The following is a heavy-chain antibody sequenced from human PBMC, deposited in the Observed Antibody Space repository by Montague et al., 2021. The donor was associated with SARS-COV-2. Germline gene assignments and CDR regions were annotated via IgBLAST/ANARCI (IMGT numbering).Heavy chain of an antibody. Sequence: SETLSLTCAVSGGSISSSHWWSWVRQPPGKGLEWIGEIYHSGSTNYNPSLKSRVTISIDKSNNQFSLKLSSVTAADTAVYYCAREFRTYGYGGQYWYFDLWGRGTLVTVSS. CDR3: AREFRTYGYGGQYWYFDL. CDR2: IYHSGST. D-gene: IGHD3-10*01. V-gene: IGHV4-4*02. J-gene: IGHJ2*01. CDR1: GGSISSSHW.